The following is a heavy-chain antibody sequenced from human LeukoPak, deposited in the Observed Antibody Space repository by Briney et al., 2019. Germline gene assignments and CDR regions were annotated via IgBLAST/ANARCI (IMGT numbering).Heavy chain of an antibody. Sequence: SETLSLTCAVYGGSFSGYYWSWIRQPPGKGLEWIGEINHSGSTNYNPSLKSRVTISVDTSKNQFSLKLSSVTAADTAVYYCARAIRGYGYGYLGVRFDPWGQGTLVTVSS. CDR3: ARAIRGYGYGYLGVRFDP. D-gene: IGHD5-18*01. V-gene: IGHV4-34*01. CDR2: INHSGST. J-gene: IGHJ5*02. CDR1: GGSFSGYY.